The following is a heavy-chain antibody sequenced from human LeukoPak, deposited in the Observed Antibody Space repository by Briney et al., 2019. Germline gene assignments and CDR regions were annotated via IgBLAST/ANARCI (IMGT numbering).Heavy chain of an antibody. D-gene: IGHD6-19*01. CDR1: GFTFSNYG. CDR3: AKGSGWYVS. Sequence: GRSLRLSCAASGFTFSNYGMHWVRQAPGKGLEWVAVIWYDGSNKYYADSVKGRFTISRDNSKNTLYLQMNSLRAEDTAVYYCAKGSGWYVSWGQGTLVTVSS. V-gene: IGHV3-33*06. J-gene: IGHJ5*02. CDR2: IWYDGSNK.